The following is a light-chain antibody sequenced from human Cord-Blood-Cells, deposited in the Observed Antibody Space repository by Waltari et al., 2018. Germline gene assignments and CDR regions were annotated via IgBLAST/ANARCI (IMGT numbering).Light chain of an antibody. J-gene: IGLJ1*01. Sequence: QSALTQPASVSGSPGPSITIPCPGTSSDGGGYNYVSWYQQHPGKAPKLMIYEVSNRPSGVSNRFSGSKSGNTASLTISGLQAEDEADYYCSSYTSSSTHYVFGTGTKVTVL. CDR1: SSDGGGYNY. CDR2: EVS. CDR3: SSYTSSSTHYV. V-gene: IGLV2-14*01.